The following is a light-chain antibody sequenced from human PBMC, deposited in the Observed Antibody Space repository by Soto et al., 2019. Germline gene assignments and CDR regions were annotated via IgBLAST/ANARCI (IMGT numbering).Light chain of an antibody. J-gene: IGKJ5*01. V-gene: IGKV3-20*01. CDR1: QSVSGSY. CDR3: QQYNNWPPIT. CDR2: GAS. Sequence: ENVLTQSPGTLSLSPGERATLSCRASQSVSGSYLAWYQQKPGQAPRLLIYGASSRATGIPDRFSGSGSGTDFTLTISRLEPEDFAVYYCQQYNNWPPITFGQGTRLEIK.